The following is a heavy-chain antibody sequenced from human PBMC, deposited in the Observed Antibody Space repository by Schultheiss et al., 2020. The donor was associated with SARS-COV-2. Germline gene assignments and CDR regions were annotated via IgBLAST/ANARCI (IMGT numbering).Heavy chain of an antibody. J-gene: IGHJ4*02. V-gene: IGHV3-11*01. CDR3: ATRPLSTSSDF. CDR1: GFTFSDYY. D-gene: IGHD3-22*01. CDR2: ISSSGSTI. Sequence: GGSLRLSCAASGFTFSDYYMSWIRQAPGKGLEWVSYISSSGSTIYYADSVKGRFTISRDNAKNSLYLQMNSLRAEDTAVYYCATRPLSTSSDFWGQGTLVTVSS.